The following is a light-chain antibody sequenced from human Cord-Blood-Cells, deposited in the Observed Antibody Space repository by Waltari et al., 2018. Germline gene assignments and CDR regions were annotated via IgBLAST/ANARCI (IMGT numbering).Light chain of an antibody. CDR3: QQYGSSPPLT. V-gene: IGKV3-20*01. CDR1: QSVSSSY. J-gene: IGKJ4*01. Sequence: DIVLTQSPRTLSVSPVQRATLSCRASQSVSSSYLAWYQPKPGQAPRLLLYGSSSRPTGIADRFSGSGCGTDFTLTISRMEAEDVAVDYYQQYGSSPPLTFGQGTKVEIK. CDR2: GSS.